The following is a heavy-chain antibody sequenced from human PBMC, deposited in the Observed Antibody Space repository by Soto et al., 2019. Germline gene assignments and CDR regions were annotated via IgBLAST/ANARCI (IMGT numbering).Heavy chain of an antibody. CDR1: GGTFKTYT. Sequence: QVQLVQSGAELKKPGSSVNVSCAASGGTFKTYTINWVRQAPGQGLEWIGQIIPMYDSANYAQRFQGRVTISADKSTNIAYMELSGLRSEXXXXXXCATWRTYSGSYXXXYWGXX. D-gene: IGHD1-26*01. V-gene: IGHV1-69*06. CDR3: ATWRTYSGSYXXXY. J-gene: IGHJ4*01. CDR2: IIPMYDSA.